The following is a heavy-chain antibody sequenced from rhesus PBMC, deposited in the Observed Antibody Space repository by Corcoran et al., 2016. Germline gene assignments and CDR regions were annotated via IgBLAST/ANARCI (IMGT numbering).Heavy chain of an antibody. V-gene: IGHV5-2*01. Sequence: EVQLVQAGAEGKRPGESLKISCKTSGYSFTSYWISRVRQMPGKGLEWLGAFDPSDSVTSSRPSFQGQVTISADKSISTTYLQWSSLKASDSATYYCAKETVATYGLDSWGQGVVVTVSS. CDR2: FDPSDSVT. CDR3: AKETVATYGLDS. D-gene: IGHD2-21*01. CDR1: GYSFTSYW. J-gene: IGHJ6*01.